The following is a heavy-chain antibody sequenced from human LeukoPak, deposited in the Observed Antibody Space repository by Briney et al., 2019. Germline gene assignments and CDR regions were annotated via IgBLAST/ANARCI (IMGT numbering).Heavy chain of an antibody. CDR2: INPNSGGT. CDR3: ARAFFNSGFDY. D-gene: IGHD3-3*02. CDR1: GYTFTGYY. V-gene: IGHV1-2*02. J-gene: IGHJ4*02. Sequence: ASVRVSCKASGYTFTGYYVHWLRQAPGQGLTWMGWINPNSGGTDYAQQYQGRVTLTGDTSISTAYMELSSLTSDDSAVYYCARAFFNSGFDYWGQGTLVTVSS.